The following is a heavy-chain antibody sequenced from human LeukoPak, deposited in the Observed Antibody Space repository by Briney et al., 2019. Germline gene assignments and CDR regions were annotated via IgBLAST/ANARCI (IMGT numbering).Heavy chain of an antibody. Sequence: GASVKVSCKASGGTFSSYAISWVRQAPGQGLEWMGGIIPIFGTANYAQKFQGRVTITTDESTSTAYMELSSLRSDDTAVYYCARDLGSSSSWSRGMDYWGQGTLVTVSS. J-gene: IGHJ4*02. CDR1: GGTFSSYA. CDR2: IIPIFGTA. D-gene: IGHD6-13*01. V-gene: IGHV1-69*05. CDR3: ARDLGSSSSWSRGMDY.